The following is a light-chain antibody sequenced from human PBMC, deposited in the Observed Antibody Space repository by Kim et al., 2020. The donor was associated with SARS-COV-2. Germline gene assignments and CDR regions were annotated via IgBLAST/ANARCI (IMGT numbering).Light chain of an antibody. CDR3: SSYTGTTTLYV. CDR1: SSDVGAYDY. Sequence: QSALTQPASVSGSPGPSITISCTGTSSDVGAYDYVSWFKQLPGKAPQLVIYDVSFRPSGISNRLSGSKSGNTASLTISGLQTEDEADYFCSSYTGTTTLYVFGTGTKVTVL. CDR2: DVS. J-gene: IGLJ1*01. V-gene: IGLV2-14*03.